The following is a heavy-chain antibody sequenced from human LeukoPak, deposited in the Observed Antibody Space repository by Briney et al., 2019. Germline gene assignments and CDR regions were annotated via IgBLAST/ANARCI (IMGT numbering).Heavy chain of an antibody. V-gene: IGHV4-34*01. CDR2: INHSGST. D-gene: IGHD2-15*01. J-gene: IGHJ4*02. Sequence: PSETLSLTCAVYGGSFRGYYWSWIRQPPGKGLEWLGEINHSGSTNYNPPLKSRVTISVDTSKNQFSLKLSSVTAADTAVYYCARGYCSGGSCYFPQGNFDYWGQGTLVTVSS. CDR1: GGSFRGYY. CDR3: ARGYCSGGSCYFPQGNFDY.